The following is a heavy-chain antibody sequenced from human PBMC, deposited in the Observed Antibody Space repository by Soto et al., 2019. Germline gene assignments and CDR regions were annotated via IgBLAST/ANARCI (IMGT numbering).Heavy chain of an antibody. Sequence: GWSLRLSCGASVFTFSKHALAWFRQAPGKGLEWVSAISGSGASTYDSDSVKGRFVISRDNSNNTLYLQMNSLKAEDTAVYYCAKTPGVITVISAFDHWGQGTPVTVSS. CDR3: AKTPGVITVISAFDH. D-gene: IGHD2-21*01. CDR2: ISGSGAST. CDR1: VFTFSKHA. J-gene: IGHJ4*02. V-gene: IGHV3-23*01.